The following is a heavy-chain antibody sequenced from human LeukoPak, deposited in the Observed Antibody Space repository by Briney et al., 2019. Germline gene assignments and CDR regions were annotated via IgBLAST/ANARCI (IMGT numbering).Heavy chain of an antibody. CDR3: AKDLYLWYFDY. Sequence: GGSLRLSCAASGFTFSTYAMSWVRQAPGKGLEWVSAITGSGGSTYYADSVRGRFTISRDYSKNTLYLQVNSLRAEDAAVYYCAKDLYLWYFDYWGQGTLVTVSS. V-gene: IGHV3-23*01. CDR1: GFTFSTYA. CDR2: ITGSGGST. J-gene: IGHJ4*02. D-gene: IGHD2-2*01.